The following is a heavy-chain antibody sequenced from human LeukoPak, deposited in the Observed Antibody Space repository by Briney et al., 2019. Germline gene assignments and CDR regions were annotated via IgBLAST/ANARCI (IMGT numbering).Heavy chain of an antibody. D-gene: IGHD3-22*01. V-gene: IGHV3-30*18. Sequence: PGGSLRLSCAASGFTFISYAMSWVRQAPGKGLEWVAVISYDGSNKYYADSVKGRFTISRDNSKKTMYLQMNSLRAEDTAVYYCAKVGGYYYDSSGYYDYWGQGTLVTVSS. CDR3: AKVGGYYYDSSGYYDY. J-gene: IGHJ4*02. CDR2: ISYDGSNK. CDR1: GFTFISYA.